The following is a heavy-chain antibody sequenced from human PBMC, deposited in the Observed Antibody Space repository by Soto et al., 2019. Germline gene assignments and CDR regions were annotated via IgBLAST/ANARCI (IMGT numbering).Heavy chain of an antibody. CDR1: GGSVNSGNYY. J-gene: IGHJ3*02. Sequence: QVQLQQWGAGLLKPSETLSLTCAVFGGSVNSGNYYWSWIRQPPGKGLEWIGEMSHSGGTHFNPSLKSRVTISVXXXXXXXXXXXXXXXAXDTALYYCARVERGTATTVVDAFDIWGPGTMVTVSS. V-gene: IGHV4-34*01. CDR2: MSHSGGT. D-gene: IGHD1-1*01. CDR3: ARVERGTATTVVDAFDI.